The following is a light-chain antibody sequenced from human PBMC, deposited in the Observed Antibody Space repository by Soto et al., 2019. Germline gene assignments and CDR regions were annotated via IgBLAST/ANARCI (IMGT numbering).Light chain of an antibody. CDR1: QSVSSNY. J-gene: IGKJ2*01. CDR2: GAS. Sequence: EIVLTQSPGTLSLSPGARATLSCRASQSVSSNYLAWYQQKPGQAPRLLIYGASRGAAGIPDRFSGSGSGTDFTLAISRLEPAEFAVYFCQQYWRSPMFTFGQGTKLEIK. CDR3: QQYWRSPMFT. V-gene: IGKV3-20*01.